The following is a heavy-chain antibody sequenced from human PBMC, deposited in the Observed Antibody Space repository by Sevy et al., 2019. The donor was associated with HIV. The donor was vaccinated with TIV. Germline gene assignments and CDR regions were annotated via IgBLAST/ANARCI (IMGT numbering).Heavy chain of an antibody. J-gene: IGHJ3*02. CDR1: GFTFSSYA. D-gene: IGHD3-10*01. Sequence: GGSLRLSCAASGFTFSSYAMNWVRQALGKGLEWVSTIFGDGGSTYYADSVKGRFTISRDNSKNTLYLQMNSLRAEDTAVYYCARPYGSGSWEAFDIWGQGTMVTVSS. V-gene: IGHV3-23*01. CDR2: IFGDGGST. CDR3: ARPYGSGSWEAFDI.